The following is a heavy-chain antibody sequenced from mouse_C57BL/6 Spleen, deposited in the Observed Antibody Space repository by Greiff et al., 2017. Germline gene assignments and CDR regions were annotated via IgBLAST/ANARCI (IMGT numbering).Heavy chain of an antibody. D-gene: IGHD1-1*01. CDR2: ISSGGDYI. J-gene: IGHJ4*01. CDR1: GFTFSSYA. Sequence: EVKVVESGEGLVKPGGSLKLSCAASGFTFSSYAMSWVRQTPEKRLEWVAYISSGGDYIYYADTVKGRFTISRDNARNTLYLQMSSLKSEDTAMYYCTRGGTVVGMDYWGQGTSVTVSS. V-gene: IGHV5-9-1*02. CDR3: TRGGTVVGMDY.